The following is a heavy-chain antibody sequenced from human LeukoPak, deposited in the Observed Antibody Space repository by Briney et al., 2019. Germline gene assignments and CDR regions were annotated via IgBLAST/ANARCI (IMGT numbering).Heavy chain of an antibody. CDR3: ARHGTISSESYFDY. J-gene: IGHJ4*02. D-gene: IGHD1-14*01. CDR2: IHNSGRT. Sequence: PSETLSLTCTVSGDSINSYYWSWIRQSPGKGLEWIGYIHNSGRTNYNPSLKSRVTGFVDTSKNQVSLRLSSVTAADTAVYYCARHGTISSESYFDYWGQGALVTVSS. CDR1: GDSINSYY. V-gene: IGHV4-59*08.